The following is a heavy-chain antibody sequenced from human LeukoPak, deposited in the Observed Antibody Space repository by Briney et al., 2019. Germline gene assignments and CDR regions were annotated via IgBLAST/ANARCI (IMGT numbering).Heavy chain of an antibody. V-gene: IGHV3-48*01. CDR1: AFTFNSYS. J-gene: IGHJ4*02. CDR2: INSDSSTR. CDR3: ARDLYYDFWSGYYTAPYYFDY. D-gene: IGHD3-3*01. Sequence: PGGSLRLSCAASAFTFNSYSMSWVRQAPGKGPEWLSYINSDSSTRYYADSVKGRFTISRDNAKNSLYLQMNSLRAEDTAVYYCARDLYYDFWSGYYTAPYYFDYWGQGTLVTVSS.